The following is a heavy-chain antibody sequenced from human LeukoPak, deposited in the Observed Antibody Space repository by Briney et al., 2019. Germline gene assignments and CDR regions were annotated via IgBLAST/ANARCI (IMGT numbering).Heavy chain of an antibody. J-gene: IGHJ4*02. CDR1: GFTVSNNF. D-gene: IGHD1-26*01. Sequence: GGSLRLSCAASGFTVSNNFVTWVRQAPGKGLEWVSIIYSGGGTDYADSVKGRFSISRDNSKNTVYLQMNSLRVEDTAVYYCAKGPVSAIVGATTLDYWGQGTLVTVSS. CDR3: AKGPVSAIVGATTLDY. CDR2: IYSGGGT. V-gene: IGHV3-53*01.